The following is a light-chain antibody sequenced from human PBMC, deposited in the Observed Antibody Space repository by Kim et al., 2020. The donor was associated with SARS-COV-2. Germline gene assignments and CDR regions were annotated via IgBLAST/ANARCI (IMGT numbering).Light chain of an antibody. CDR1: QTIIRY. Sequence: DIQMTQSPSSLSASVGDRVTITCRASQTIIRYLNWYQQKAGKAPKLLVYAASSLQTGVPSRFSGSGSGADSTLTISSLQPEDSATYYCQQGYGIPPTFGQGTKLEIK. CDR2: AAS. CDR3: QQGYGIPPT. V-gene: IGKV1-39*01. J-gene: IGKJ2*01.